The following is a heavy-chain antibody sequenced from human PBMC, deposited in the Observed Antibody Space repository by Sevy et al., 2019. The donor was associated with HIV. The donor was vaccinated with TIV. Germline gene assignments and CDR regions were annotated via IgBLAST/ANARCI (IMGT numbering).Heavy chain of an antibody. V-gene: IGHV3-30*18. CDR2: ISYDGSNK. CDR3: AKDKAYYYDSSGYPCFDY. Sequence: GGSLRLSCAASGFTFSSYGMHWVRQAPGKGLEWVAVISYDGSNKYYADSVKGRFTISRDNSKNTLYLQMNSLRAKDTALYYCAKDKAYYYDSSGYPCFDYWGQGTLVTVSS. CDR1: GFTFSSYG. J-gene: IGHJ4*02. D-gene: IGHD3-22*01.